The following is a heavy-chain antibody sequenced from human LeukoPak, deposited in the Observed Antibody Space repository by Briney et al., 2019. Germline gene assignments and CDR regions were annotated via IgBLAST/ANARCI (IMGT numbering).Heavy chain of an antibody. CDR1: GFTLSSYG. CDR3: AKDKTAMAYYFDY. CDR2: ISYGGSNK. V-gene: IGHV3-30*18. Sequence: GGSLRLSCAASGFTLSSYGMHWVRQAPGKGLEWVAVISYGGSNKYYADSVKGRFTISRDNSKNTLYLQMNSLRAEDTAVYYCAKDKTAMAYYFDYWGQGTLVTVSS. D-gene: IGHD5-18*01. J-gene: IGHJ4*02.